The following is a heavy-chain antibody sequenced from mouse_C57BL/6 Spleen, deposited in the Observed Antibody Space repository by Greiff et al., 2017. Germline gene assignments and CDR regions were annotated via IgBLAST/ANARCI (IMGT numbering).Heavy chain of an antibody. CDR3: ARAHYSNPWYFDV. D-gene: IGHD2-5*01. CDR2: IDPSDSYT. V-gene: IGHV1-69*01. J-gene: IGHJ1*03. CDR1: GYTFPSYW. Sequence: VQLQQPGAELVMPGASVKLSCKASGYTFPSYWMHWVKQRPGQGLEWIGEIDPSDSYTNYNQKFKGKSTLTVDKSSSTAYMQLSSLTSEDSAVYYCARAHYSNPWYFDVWGTGTTVTVSS.